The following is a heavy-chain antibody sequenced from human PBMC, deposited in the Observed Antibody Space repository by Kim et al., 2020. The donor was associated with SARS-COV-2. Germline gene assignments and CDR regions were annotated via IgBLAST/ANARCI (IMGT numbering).Heavy chain of an antibody. Sequence: GGSLRLSCAASGFTFSSYAMSWVRQAPGKGLEWVSAISGSGGSTYYADSVKGRFTISRDNSKNTLYLQMNSLRAEDTAVYYCAKALYCSSTSCYRNYYYGMDVWGQGTTVTVSS. CDR1: GFTFSSYA. J-gene: IGHJ6*02. V-gene: IGHV3-23*01. CDR2: ISGSGGST. D-gene: IGHD2-2*02. CDR3: AKALYCSSTSCYRNYYYGMDV.